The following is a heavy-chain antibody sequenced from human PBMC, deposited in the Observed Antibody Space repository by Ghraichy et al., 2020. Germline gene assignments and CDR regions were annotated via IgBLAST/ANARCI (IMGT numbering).Heavy chain of an antibody. CDR1: GGTFSSYA. V-gene: IGHV1-69*13. D-gene: IGHD3-3*01. CDR3: ARPRDTIFGVVTNYGMDV. Sequence: SVKVSCKASGGTFSSYAISWVRQAPGQGLEWMGGIIPIFGTANYAQKFQGRVTITADESTSTAYMELSSLRSEDTAVYYCARPRDTIFGVVTNYGMDVWGQGTTVTVSS. J-gene: IGHJ6*02. CDR2: IIPIFGTA.